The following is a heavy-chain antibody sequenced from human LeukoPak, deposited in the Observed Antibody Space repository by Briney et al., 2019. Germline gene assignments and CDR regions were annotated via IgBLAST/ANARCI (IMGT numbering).Heavy chain of an antibody. CDR2: IYYSGTT. CDR3: ARDGAQYYDFWSGHFDY. Sequence: PSETLSLTCTVSGGSIINFYWTWIRQSPGKGLEWIGYIYYSGTTKYSPSLKSRVTISVDTSKNQFSLKLSSVTAADTAVYYCARDGAQYYDFWSGHFDYGGQGTLVTVSS. V-gene: IGHV4-59*01. D-gene: IGHD3-3*01. CDR1: GGSIINFY. J-gene: IGHJ4*02.